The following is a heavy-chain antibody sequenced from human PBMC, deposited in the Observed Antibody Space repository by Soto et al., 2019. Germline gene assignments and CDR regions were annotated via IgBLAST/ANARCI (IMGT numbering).Heavy chain of an antibody. CDR2: INPSGGRT. CDR1: GNSFTTYY. V-gene: IGHV1-46*01. Sequence: ASVKVSCKASGNSFTTYYMHWVRQAPGQGLEWMGIINPSGGRTTYAQKFQGRVTITADKSTSTAYMELSSLRSEDTAVYYCANSYYNDSSGYPPAPNWFDPWGQGTLVTVSS. CDR3: ANSYYNDSSGYPPAPNWFDP. D-gene: IGHD3-22*01. J-gene: IGHJ5*02.